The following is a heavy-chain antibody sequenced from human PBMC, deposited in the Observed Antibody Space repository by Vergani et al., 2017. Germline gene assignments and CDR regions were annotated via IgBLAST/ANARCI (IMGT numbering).Heavy chain of an antibody. Sequence: EVQLLESGGGLVQPGGSLRLSCAASGFTFSSYAMSWVRQAPGKGLEWVSAISGSGGSTYYEDSVKGRFTISRDNSKNTLYLQMNSLRAEDTAVYYCARQDYGGNSAYWGQGTLVTVSS. J-gene: IGHJ4*02. CDR2: ISGSGGST. V-gene: IGHV3-23*01. CDR3: ARQDYGGNSAY. CDR1: GFTFSSYA. D-gene: IGHD4-23*01.